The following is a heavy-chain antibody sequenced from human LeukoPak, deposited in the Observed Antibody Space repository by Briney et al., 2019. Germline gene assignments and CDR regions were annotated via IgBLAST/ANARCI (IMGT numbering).Heavy chain of an antibody. CDR2: IYYSGST. V-gene: IGHV4-59*12. J-gene: IGHJ3*02. D-gene: IGHD5-24*01. CDR1: GGSISSYY. CDR3: ARGAIYVEMATILLRSGAFDI. Sequence: SETLSLTCTVSGGSISSYYWSWIRQPPGEGLEWIGYIYYSGSTNYNPSLKSRVTISVDTSKNQFSLKLSSVTAADTAVYYCARGAIYVEMATILLRSGAFDIWGQGTMVTVSS.